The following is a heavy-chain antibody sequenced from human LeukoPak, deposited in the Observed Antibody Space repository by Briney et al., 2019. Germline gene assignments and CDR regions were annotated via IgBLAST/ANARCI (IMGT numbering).Heavy chain of an antibody. D-gene: IGHD5-18*01. CDR3: ARVPPYNSGYGGFDY. CDR2: TRNKANSYTT. Sequence: GGSLRLSCAASGFTFSDHYMDWVRQAPGKGLEWVGRTRNKANSYTTEYAASVKGRFTISRDDSKNSLYLRMTSLKTEDTAVYYCARVPPYNSGYGGFDYWGQGTLVTVSS. J-gene: IGHJ4*02. CDR1: GFTFSDHY. V-gene: IGHV3-72*01.